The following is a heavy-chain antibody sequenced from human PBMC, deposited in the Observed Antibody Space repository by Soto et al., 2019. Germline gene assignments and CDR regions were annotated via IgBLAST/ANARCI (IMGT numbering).Heavy chain of an antibody. J-gene: IGHJ4*02. Sequence: EVQLLESGGGLVQPGGSLRVSCAASGFTFSTYALGWVRQAPGKGLEWVSAISGNGGTTYYSDSVKGRFSISRDNSQNTLYLQMNSLRAEDTAVYYCVKALYGGADYWGQGTLVTVSS. CDR2: ISGNGGTT. D-gene: IGHD4-17*01. CDR1: GFTFSTYA. V-gene: IGHV3-23*01. CDR3: VKALYGGADY.